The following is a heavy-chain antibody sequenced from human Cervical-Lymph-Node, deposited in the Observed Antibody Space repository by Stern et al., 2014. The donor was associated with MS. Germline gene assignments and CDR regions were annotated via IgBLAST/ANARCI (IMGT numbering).Heavy chain of an antibody. CDR1: GFILSDHY. Sequence: VQLVESGGGLVQPGGSLRLSCEVSGFILSDHYIDWVRQAPGKRLEWVGRSRDKAHSYSTEYAASVRDRFTISRDDAKHLVYLQMNSLRTEDTAMYYCARGSRSFDFWGQGTMVTVSS. V-gene: IGHV3-72*01. CDR2: SRDKAHSYST. J-gene: IGHJ3*01. CDR3: ARGSRSFDF.